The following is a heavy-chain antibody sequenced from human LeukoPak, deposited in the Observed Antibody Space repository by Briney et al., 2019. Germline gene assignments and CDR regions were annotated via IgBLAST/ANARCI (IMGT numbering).Heavy chain of an antibody. D-gene: IGHD3-16*01. V-gene: IGHV3-23*01. CDR2: ISGGGVTT. Sequence: GGSLRLSCVGAGFTPIAYALTWARRAPGKGVEWGSGISGGGVTTFYADSVKGRFTISRDNSKTTLYLQMNSLRADDTAIYYCARNQQLGGHSYYYYGMDVWGQGTTVTVSS. J-gene: IGHJ6*02. CDR3: ARNQQLGGHSYYYYGMDV. CDR1: GFTPIAYA.